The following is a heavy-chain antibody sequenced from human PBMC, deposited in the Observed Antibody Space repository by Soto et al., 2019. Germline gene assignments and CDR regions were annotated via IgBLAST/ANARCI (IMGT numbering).Heavy chain of an antibody. V-gene: IGHV1-69*01. CDR1: GGTFSSYA. D-gene: IGHD2-21*02. Sequence: QVQLVQSGAEVKKPGSSVKVSCKASGGTFSSYAISWVRQAPGQGLEWMGGIIPIFGTAKYAQKFQGRVTITADESTSTAYMELSSLRSEDTAVYYCARACGGDCYQGEEPGAFDIWCQGTMVTVSS. CDR3: ARACGGDCYQGEEPGAFDI. CDR2: IIPIFGTA. J-gene: IGHJ3*02.